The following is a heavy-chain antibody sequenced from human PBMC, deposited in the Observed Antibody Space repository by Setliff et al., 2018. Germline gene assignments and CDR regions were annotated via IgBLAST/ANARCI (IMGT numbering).Heavy chain of an antibody. CDR3: ARTTGYRLEGDFDY. J-gene: IGHJ4*02. CDR2: IKQDGSEK. CDR1: GGSFSGYY. D-gene: IGHD3-16*01. V-gene: IGHV3-7*03. Sequence: HPSETLSLTCAVYGGSFSGYYWSWIRQAPGKGLEWVANIKQDGSEKYYVDSVKGRFSISRDNAKNSLYLQMTSLRAEDTAIYYCARTTGYRLEGDFDYWGQGTLVTVSS.